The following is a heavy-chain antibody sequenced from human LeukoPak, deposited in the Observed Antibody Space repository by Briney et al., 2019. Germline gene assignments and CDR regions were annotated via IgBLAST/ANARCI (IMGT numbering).Heavy chain of an antibody. V-gene: IGHV4-34*01. CDR1: GGSFSGYY. CDR3: ARGLQTIAAAGIGY. D-gene: IGHD6-13*01. CDR2: INHSGST. Sequence: SETLSLTCAVYGGSFSGYYWSWIRQPPGKGLEWIREINHSGSTNYNPSLKSRVTISVDTSKNQFSLKLSSVTAADTAVYYCARGLQTIAAAGIGYWGQGTLVTVSS. J-gene: IGHJ4*02.